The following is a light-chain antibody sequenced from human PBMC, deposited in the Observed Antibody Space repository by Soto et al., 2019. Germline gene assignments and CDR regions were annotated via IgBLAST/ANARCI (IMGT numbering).Light chain of an antibody. CDR1: QSVSSY. CDR3: QQRSNWLFT. J-gene: IGKJ3*01. V-gene: IGKV3-11*01. CDR2: DAS. Sequence: EIVLTQSPATLSLSPGERATLSCRASQSVSSYLACYQQNPGQAPRLLIYDASNRATAIPARFSGSGSGTDFTLTISSLEPEDFAVDYCQQRSNWLFTFGPGTKVDIK.